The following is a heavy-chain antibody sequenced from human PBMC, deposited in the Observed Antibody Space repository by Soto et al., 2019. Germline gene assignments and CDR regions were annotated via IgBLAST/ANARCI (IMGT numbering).Heavy chain of an antibody. D-gene: IGHD3-16*01. V-gene: IGHV1-46*01. J-gene: IGHJ5*02. CDR2: INPNGGST. CDR1: VGTFTRDD. CDR3: ARSSGGVFGIIIEGTNWFAP. Sequence: ASVPVSWQHPVGTFTRDDLQLVQQATVNGLGLMGVINPNGGSTRFAQKFQGRVTMTSDTSTSTVYMELRGLTSEDTAVYYCARSSGGVFGIIIEGTNWFAPWGQGTLVTVSS.